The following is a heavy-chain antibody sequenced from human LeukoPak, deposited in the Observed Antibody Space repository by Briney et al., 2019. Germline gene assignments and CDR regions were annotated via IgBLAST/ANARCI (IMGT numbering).Heavy chain of an antibody. Sequence: GGSLRLSCAASGFTFSSHSMNWVRQAPGKGLEWVSSISSSSSYIYYADSVKGRFTISRDNAKNSLYLQMNSLRAEDTALYYCAKGGRRYFDWLTFDYWGQGTLVTVSS. D-gene: IGHD3-9*01. J-gene: IGHJ4*02. V-gene: IGHV3-21*04. CDR1: GFTFSSHS. CDR3: AKGGRRYFDWLTFDY. CDR2: ISSSSSYI.